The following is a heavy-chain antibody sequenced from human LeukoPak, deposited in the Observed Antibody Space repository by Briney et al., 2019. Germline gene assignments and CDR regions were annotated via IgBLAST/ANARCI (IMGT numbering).Heavy chain of an antibody. CDR3: AGRESGTVPL. CDR2: IYNIWST. Sequence: SETLSLTCTASGDYISSSSYYWGWLRQPPGKGLEWVGSIYNIWSTYYNPSLKSRVTIYVDTSKNQFSLKVSSVTAADTAVYYCAGRESGTVPLWGQGTLVTVSS. V-gene: IGHV4-39*01. D-gene: IGHD1-26*01. J-gene: IGHJ4*02. CDR1: GDYISSSSYY.